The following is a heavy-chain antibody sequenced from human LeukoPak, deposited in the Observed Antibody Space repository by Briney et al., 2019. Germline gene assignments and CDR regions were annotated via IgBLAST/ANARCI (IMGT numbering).Heavy chain of an antibody. Sequence: SETLSLTCSVSGGSITSSSYYWAWIRQPPGKVLEYIGDIYYTGTTNYNPSLKSRVSISKDTSKNQFSLKLSSVTAADTAVYYCARVYYSSSYDYWYFDLWGRGTLVTVSS. CDR1: GGSITSSSYY. CDR2: IYYTGTT. D-gene: IGHD6-13*01. CDR3: ARVYYSSSYDYWYFDL. J-gene: IGHJ2*01. V-gene: IGHV4-39*07.